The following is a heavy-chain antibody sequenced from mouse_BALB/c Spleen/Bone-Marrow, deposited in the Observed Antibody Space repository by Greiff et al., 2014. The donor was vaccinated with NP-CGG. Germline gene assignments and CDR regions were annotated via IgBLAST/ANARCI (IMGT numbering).Heavy chain of an antibody. V-gene: IGHV14-3*02. CDR2: IDPANGNT. Sequence: VQLQQSGAELVKPGASVKLSCTASGFNIKDTYMNWVKQRPEQGLEWIGRIDPANGNTKYDPKVQDKATITADTSSNKAYLQLSSLTSEDTAVYYCANYYYGYYFDYWGQGTTLTVSS. CDR1: GFNIKDTY. CDR3: ANYYYGYYFDY. D-gene: IGHD1-1*01. J-gene: IGHJ2*01.